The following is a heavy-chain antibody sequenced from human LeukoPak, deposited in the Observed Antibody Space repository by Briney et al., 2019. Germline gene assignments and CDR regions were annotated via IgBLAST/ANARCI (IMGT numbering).Heavy chain of an antibody. CDR1: GYSFTSYW. CDR2: IYPGDSDT. J-gene: IGHJ4*02. CDR3: ARLPSVRGVDRYFDY. Sequence: GESLKISCKGSGYSFTSYWIGWVRQMPGKGLEWMGIIYPGDSDTRYSPSFQGQVTISVDKSISTAYLQWSSLKASDTAMYSCARLPSVRGVDRYFDYWGQGTLVTVSS. V-gene: IGHV5-51*01. D-gene: IGHD3-10*01.